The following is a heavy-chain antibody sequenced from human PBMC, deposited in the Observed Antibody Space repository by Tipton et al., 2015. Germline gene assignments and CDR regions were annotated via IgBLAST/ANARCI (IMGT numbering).Heavy chain of an antibody. CDR2: ISGSGSSR. Sequence: SLRLSCAASGFTFSSYAMSWVRQAPGKGLEWVSTISGSGSSRYYADSVKGRFIISRDNFKNTMYLQMNSLRAEDTAIYYCAKDFPPSRYFDGSPNHWGQGTLVTVSS. CDR1: GFTFSSYA. V-gene: IGHV3-23*01. CDR3: AKDFPPSRYFDGSPNH. J-gene: IGHJ4*02. D-gene: IGHD3-9*01.